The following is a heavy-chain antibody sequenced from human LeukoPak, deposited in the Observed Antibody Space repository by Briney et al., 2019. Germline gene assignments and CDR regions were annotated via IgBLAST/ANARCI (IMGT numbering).Heavy chain of an antibody. CDR2: IRYDGSNK. D-gene: IGHD6-19*01. J-gene: IGHJ6*03. Sequence: GGSLRLSCAASGFAFSSYGMHWVRQAPGKGLEWVAFIRYDGSNKYYADSVKGRFTISRDNSKNTLYLQMNSLRAEDTAVYYCAKGLGYYYYYYMDVWGKGTTVTVSS. CDR1: GFAFSSYG. CDR3: AKGLGYYYYYYMDV. V-gene: IGHV3-30*02.